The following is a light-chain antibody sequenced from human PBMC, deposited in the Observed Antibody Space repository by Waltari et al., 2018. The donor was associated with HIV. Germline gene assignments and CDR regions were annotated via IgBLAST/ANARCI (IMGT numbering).Light chain of an antibody. Sequence: VMTQSPATVSVSPGGRATLSCRASQGVGSYLAWYQQKPGQAPRLLIYGASTRATGIPTRFSGSESGTEFTLTISSLKSEDFAVYYCHQYNKWPRGTFGGGTKVEV. V-gene: IGKV3-15*01. CDR2: GAS. CDR1: QGVGSY. CDR3: HQYNKWPRGT. J-gene: IGKJ4*01.